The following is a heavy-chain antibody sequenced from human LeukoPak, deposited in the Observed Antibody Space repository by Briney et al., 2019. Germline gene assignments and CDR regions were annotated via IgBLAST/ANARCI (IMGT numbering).Heavy chain of an antibody. CDR3: ARHRQRLQWLLEFAFDI. J-gene: IGHJ3*02. CDR2: IYYSGST. CDR1: GGSISSSSYY. Sequence: SETLSLTCAVSGGSISSSSYYWGWIRQPPGKGLEWIGTIYYSGSTYYNPSLKSRVTISVDTSKNQFSLKLSSVTAADTAVYYCARHRQRLQWLLEFAFDIWGQGTMVTVSS. V-gene: IGHV4-39*01. D-gene: IGHD6-19*01.